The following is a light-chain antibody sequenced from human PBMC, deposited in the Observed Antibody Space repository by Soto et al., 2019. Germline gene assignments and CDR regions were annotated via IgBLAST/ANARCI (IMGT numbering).Light chain of an antibody. CDR3: CSYAGSRDVV. Sequence: QSALTQPASVSGSPGQSITISCTGTSSDVGSYNLVSWYQQHPGKAPKLMIYEGSKRPSGGSNRFSGSKSGNTASLTISGLQAEDEADYYCCSYAGSRDVVFGGGTKLTAL. J-gene: IGLJ2*01. CDR2: EGS. V-gene: IGLV2-23*01. CDR1: SSDVGSYNL.